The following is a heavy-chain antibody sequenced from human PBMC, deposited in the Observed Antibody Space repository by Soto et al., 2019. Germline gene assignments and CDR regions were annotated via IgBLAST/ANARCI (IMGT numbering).Heavy chain of an antibody. CDR2: INPNSGGT. V-gene: IGHV1-2*02. D-gene: IGHD5-12*01. J-gene: IGHJ4*02. Sequence: ASVKVSCKASGYTFTGYYMHWVRQAPGQGLEWMGWINPNSGGTNYAQKFQGRVTMTRDTSISTAYMELSRLRSEDTAVYYCARHLSGVATARDCGQGTLVTVYS. CDR3: ARHLSGVATARD. CDR1: GYTFTGYY.